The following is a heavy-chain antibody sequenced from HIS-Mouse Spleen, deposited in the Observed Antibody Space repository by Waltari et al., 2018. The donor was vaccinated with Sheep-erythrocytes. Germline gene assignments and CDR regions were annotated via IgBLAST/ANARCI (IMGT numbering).Heavy chain of an antibody. J-gene: IGHJ4*02. Sequence: QVQLVQSGAEVKKPGASVKVSCKASGYTFTSYGSSWVRQAHGQGLEWMGWISRYKGNTNYAQKRQGRVTRTTDTSTSTAYMERRSRRSDDTAVYYCARLRAFDYWGQGTLVTVSS. CDR2: ISRYKGNT. CDR3: ARLRAFDY. V-gene: IGHV1-18*01. CDR1: GYTFTSYG.